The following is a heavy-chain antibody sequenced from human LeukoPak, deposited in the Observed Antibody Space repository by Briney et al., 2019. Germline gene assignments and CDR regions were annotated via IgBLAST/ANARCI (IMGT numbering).Heavy chain of an antibody. D-gene: IGHD3-9*01. V-gene: IGHV1-8*01. J-gene: IGHJ4*02. CDR3: EDGIRYFDWFYYFDY. CDR1: GYTFTSYD. Sequence: ASVKVSCKASGYTFTSYDINWVRQATGQGLEWMGWMNPNSGNTGYAQKFQGRVTMTRNTSISTAYMELSSLRSEDTAVYQAEDGIRYFDWFYYFDYWGQGTLVTVSS. CDR2: MNPNSGNT.